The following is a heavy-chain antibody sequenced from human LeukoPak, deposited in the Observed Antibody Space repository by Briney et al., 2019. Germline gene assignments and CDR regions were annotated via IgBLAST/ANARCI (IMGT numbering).Heavy chain of an antibody. CDR1: GFTFSRYN. D-gene: IGHD6-13*01. Sequence: GGSLRLSSAGSGFTFSRYNMNWVRQAPGKGLEWVSYISSSSSTKYYADSVKGRFTISRDNSKNTLYLQMNSLRVEDTAVYYCAKDVGAAALFVFYFDLWGRGARVTVSS. V-gene: IGHV3-48*01. CDR3: AKDVGAAALFVFYFDL. J-gene: IGHJ2*01. CDR2: ISSSSSTK.